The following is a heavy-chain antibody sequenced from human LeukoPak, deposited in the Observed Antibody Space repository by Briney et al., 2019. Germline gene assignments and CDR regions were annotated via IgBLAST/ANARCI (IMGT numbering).Heavy chain of an antibody. CDR3: ATGDYYDSSGYSQSADY. Sequence: PGGSLRVSCAASGFTVSSNYMSWVRQAPGKGLEWVSVIYSGGSTYYADSVKGRFTISRDNSKNTLYLQMNSLRAEDTAVYYCATGDYYDSSGYSQSADYWGQGTLVTVSS. J-gene: IGHJ4*02. D-gene: IGHD3-22*01. V-gene: IGHV3-53*01. CDR1: GFTVSSNY. CDR2: IYSGGST.